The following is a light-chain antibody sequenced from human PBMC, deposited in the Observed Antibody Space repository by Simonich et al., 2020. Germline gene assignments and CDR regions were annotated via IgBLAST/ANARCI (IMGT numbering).Light chain of an antibody. CDR2: DVS. CDR1: SSDVGGYNY. CDR3: SSYTSSSTFV. V-gene: IGLV2-14*01. J-gene: IGLJ3*02. Sequence: QSALTQPASVSGSPGQSITISCTGTSSDVGGYNYVSWYQQHPGKAPKLMIYDVSKRPSWVSNRFSGSKSGNTASLTISGLHAEDEADYYCSSYTSSSTFVFGGGTKLTVL.